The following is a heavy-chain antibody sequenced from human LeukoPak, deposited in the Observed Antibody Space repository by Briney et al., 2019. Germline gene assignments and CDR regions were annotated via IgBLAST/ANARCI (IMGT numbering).Heavy chain of an antibody. CDR3: TKDHGYSSGAGLGY. J-gene: IGHJ4*02. V-gene: IGHV3-9*01. CDR1: GFTFDDYA. Sequence: PGGSLRLSCVASGFTFDDYAMHWVRQAPGKGLEWVSGISWNSGSIGYADSVKGRFTISRDNAKNSLYLQMNSLKTEDTALYHCTKDHGYSSGAGLGYWGQGTLVTVSS. D-gene: IGHD6-19*01. CDR2: ISWNSGSI.